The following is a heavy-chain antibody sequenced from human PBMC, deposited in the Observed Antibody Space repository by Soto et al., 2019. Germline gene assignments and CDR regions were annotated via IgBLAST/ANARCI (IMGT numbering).Heavy chain of an antibody. V-gene: IGHV1-2*02. D-gene: IGHD3-16*01. CDR2: IDPNSGGT. Sequence: ASVKVSCKASGYTFTGYYMHWVRQAPGQGLEWMGWIDPNSGGTNYAQKFQGRVTMTRDTSISTAYMELSRLRSDDTAVYYCARVGGWNSGMDVWGQGTKVTVSS. J-gene: IGHJ6*02. CDR3: ARVGGWNSGMDV. CDR1: GYTFTGYY.